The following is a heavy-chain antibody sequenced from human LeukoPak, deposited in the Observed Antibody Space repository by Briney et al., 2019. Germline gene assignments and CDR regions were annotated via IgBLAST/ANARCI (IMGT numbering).Heavy chain of an antibody. D-gene: IGHD1-26*01. V-gene: IGHV4-31*03. CDR3: AREYRATYFDY. CDR2: IYYSGST. J-gene: IGHJ4*02. Sequence: SETLSLTCTVSGGSISSGGYYWSWIRQHPGKGLEWIGYIYYSGSTYYNPSLKSRVTISVDTSKNQFSLKLSSVTAADTAVYYCAREYRATYFDYWDQGTLVTVSS. CDR1: GGSISSGGYY.